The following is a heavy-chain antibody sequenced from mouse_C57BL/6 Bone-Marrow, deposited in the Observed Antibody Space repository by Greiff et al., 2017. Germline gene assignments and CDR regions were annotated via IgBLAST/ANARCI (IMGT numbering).Heavy chain of an antibody. Sequence: VKLLQSGAELVRPGASVTLSCKASGYTFTDYEMHWVKQTPVHGLEWIGAIDPETGGTAYKQKFKGKAILTADKSSSTAYMELRSLTSEDSAVYYCTIDSSSAYWGQGTLVTVYA. CDR2: IDPETGGT. CDR1: GYTFTDYE. V-gene: IGHV1-15*01. D-gene: IGHD3-2*02. CDR3: TIDSSSAY. J-gene: IGHJ3*01.